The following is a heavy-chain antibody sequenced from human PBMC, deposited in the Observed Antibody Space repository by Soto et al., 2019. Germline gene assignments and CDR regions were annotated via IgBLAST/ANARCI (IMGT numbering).Heavy chain of an antibody. CDR3: AGMTTVITVVVY. J-gene: IGHJ4*02. CDR1: GFTFSDYY. V-gene: IGHV3-11*06. D-gene: IGHD4-17*01. CDR2: ISSSSSYT. Sequence: GGSLRLPCAASGFTFSDYYMSWIRQAPGQGLERVSYISSSSSYTNYADSMKGRFTIARDNAKNSLYLQMNSLRAEDTAVYYCAGMTTVITVVVYWGRGTLVTVSS.